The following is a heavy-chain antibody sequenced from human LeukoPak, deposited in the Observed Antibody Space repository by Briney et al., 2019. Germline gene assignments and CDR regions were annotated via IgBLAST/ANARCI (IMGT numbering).Heavy chain of an antibody. CDR3: ARGSTVTTYYYFDY. CDR1: GGTFSSYA. D-gene: IGHD4-17*01. V-gene: IGHV1-69*06. Sequence: SVKVSCKASGGTFSSYAISWVRQAPGQVLEWMGGIIPIFGTANYAQKFQGRVTITADKSTSTAYMELSSLRSEDTAVYYCARGSTVTTYYYFDYWGQGTLVTVSS. CDR2: IIPIFGTA. J-gene: IGHJ4*02.